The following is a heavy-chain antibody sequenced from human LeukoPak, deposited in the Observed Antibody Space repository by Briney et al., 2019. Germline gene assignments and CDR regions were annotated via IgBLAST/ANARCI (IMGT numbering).Heavy chain of an antibody. CDR3: ARDSTRKKLLAHAFDI. CDR2: IYYSGST. CDR1: GGSISSHY. Sequence: PSETLSLTCTVSGGSISSHYWSWIRQPPGKGLEWIGYIYYSGSTNYNPSLKSRVTISVDTSKNQFSLKLSSVTAADTAVYYCARDSTRKKLLAHAFDIWGQGTMVTVSS. V-gene: IGHV4-59*11. D-gene: IGHD2-15*01. J-gene: IGHJ3*02.